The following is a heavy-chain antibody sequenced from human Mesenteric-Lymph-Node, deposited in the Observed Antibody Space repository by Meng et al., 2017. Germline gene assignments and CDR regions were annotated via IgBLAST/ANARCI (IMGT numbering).Heavy chain of an antibody. CDR3: AREWGYYYDSSGYYRGQIDY. J-gene: IGHJ4*02. V-gene: IGHV1-69*06. D-gene: IGHD3-22*01. CDR2: IIPIFGTA. CDR1: GYTFTSYD. Sequence: SVKVSCKASGYTFTSYDINWVRQATGQGLEWMGGIIPIFGTANYAQKFQGRVTITADKSTSTAYMELSSLRSEDTAVYYCAREWGYYYDSSGYYRGQIDYWGQGTLVTVSS.